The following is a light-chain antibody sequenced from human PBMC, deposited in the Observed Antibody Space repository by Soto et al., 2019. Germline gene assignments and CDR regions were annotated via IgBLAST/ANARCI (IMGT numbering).Light chain of an antibody. CDR2: DAS. Sequence: DIQMTQSPSTLSASVGDIVTITCRASQSISSWLAWYQQKPGKAPKLLIYDASSLESGVPSRFSGSGSGTEFTLTISSLQPDDFATYYCQQYLRYSGKFGQGTKVDIK. CDR1: QSISSW. CDR3: QQYLRYSGK. V-gene: IGKV1-5*01. J-gene: IGKJ1*01.